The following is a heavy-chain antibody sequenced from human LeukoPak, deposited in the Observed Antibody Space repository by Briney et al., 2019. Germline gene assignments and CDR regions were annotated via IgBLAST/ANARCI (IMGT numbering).Heavy chain of an antibody. Sequence: SETLSLTCTVSGGSINKYYWSWIRQSPGKGLEWLGYVHDSAGTIYNPSLKSRVTISVGTSKTQFSLKVTSVTTADTAVYYCARDGGGSLHGMDVWGQGTTVTVSS. J-gene: IGHJ6*02. CDR3: ARDGGGSLHGMDV. D-gene: IGHD2-15*01. V-gene: IGHV4-59*01. CDR1: GGSINKYY. CDR2: VHDSAGT.